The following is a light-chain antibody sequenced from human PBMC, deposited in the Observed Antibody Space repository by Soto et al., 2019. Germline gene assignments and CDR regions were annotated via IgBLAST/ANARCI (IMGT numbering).Light chain of an antibody. V-gene: IGLV1-40*01. CDR3: QSYDSSRSVAVV. CDR2: GNS. CDR1: SSNIGAGYD. Sequence: QSVLTQPTSVSGAPGQRVTISCTGSSSNIGAGYDVHWYQQLPGTAPKLLIYGNSNRPSGVPDRFSVSKSGTAASLAITGLQAEDEADDYCQSYDSSRSVAVVFGGGTKLTVL. J-gene: IGLJ2*01.